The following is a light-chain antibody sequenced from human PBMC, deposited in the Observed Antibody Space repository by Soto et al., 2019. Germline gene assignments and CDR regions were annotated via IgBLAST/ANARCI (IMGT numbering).Light chain of an antibody. V-gene: IGKV3-15*01. Sequence: EIVMTQSPATLSVSPGERATLSCKASQSVSRNLAWYQQKPGQAPRLLIYGASTRATDIAARISGSGPGTEFTFTLGRLQSEDFAVYYCQQYNKWPLTFGGGTKVEIK. CDR2: GAS. J-gene: IGKJ4*01. CDR1: QSVSRN. CDR3: QQYNKWPLT.